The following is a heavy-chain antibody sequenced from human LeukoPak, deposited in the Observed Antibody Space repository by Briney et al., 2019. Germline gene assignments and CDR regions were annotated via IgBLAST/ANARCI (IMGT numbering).Heavy chain of an antibody. CDR3: ARGPGAGT. CDR1: GGSISSYY. Sequence: PSETLSLTCTVSGGSISSYYWSWIRQPPGKGLEWIGYIYYSGSTNYNPSLKSRVTISVDTSKNQFSLKLSSVTAADTAVYYCARGPGAGTWGQGTLVTVSS. D-gene: IGHD6-19*01. J-gene: IGHJ4*02. V-gene: IGHV4-59*01. CDR2: IYYSGST.